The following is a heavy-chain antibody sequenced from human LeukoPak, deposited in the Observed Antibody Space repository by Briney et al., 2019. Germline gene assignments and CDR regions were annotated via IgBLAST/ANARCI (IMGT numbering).Heavy chain of an antibody. V-gene: IGHV3-23*01. CDR1: GFTFTTYA. CDR3: ARERNSSGWYWN. J-gene: IGHJ4*02. Sequence: GGSLRLSCAASGFTFTTYAMSWVRQAPGKGLEWVSAISGSGANTYYSDSVKGRFTISRDNAKNSLYLQMNSLRAEDTAVYYCARERNSSGWYWNWGQGTLVTVSS. D-gene: IGHD6-19*01. CDR2: ISGSGANT.